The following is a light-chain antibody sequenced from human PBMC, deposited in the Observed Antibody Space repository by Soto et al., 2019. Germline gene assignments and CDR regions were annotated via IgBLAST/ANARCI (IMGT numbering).Light chain of an antibody. J-gene: IGLJ1*01. Sequence: SYELTQPPSVSGAPGQTARIACGVNNIRSKSVHWYQQKPGQAPVLVVCDDSVRPSGIPERFSGSNSENTATLTISRVEAGDEADYFCQVWDSSSDPYVFGAGTKVTLL. V-gene: IGLV3-21*02. CDR2: DDS. CDR1: NIRSKS. CDR3: QVWDSSSDPYV.